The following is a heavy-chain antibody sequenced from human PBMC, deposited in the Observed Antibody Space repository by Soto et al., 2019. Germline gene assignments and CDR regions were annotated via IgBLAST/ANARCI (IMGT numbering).Heavy chain of an antibody. CDR3: AHRQPALLAFDY. CDR1: GFSLTTSGVA. CDR2: ISGSDDK. Sequence: QITLKESGPTLVKPTQTLTLTCTFSGFSLTTSGVAVGWIRQPPGKALEWLALISGSDDKRYRPSLNSRLNIXKXNSKNQVVLTMTNRDPVDTATYYCAHRQPALLAFDYWGQGTLVTVSS. J-gene: IGHJ4*02. D-gene: IGHD2-21*01. V-gene: IGHV2-5*01.